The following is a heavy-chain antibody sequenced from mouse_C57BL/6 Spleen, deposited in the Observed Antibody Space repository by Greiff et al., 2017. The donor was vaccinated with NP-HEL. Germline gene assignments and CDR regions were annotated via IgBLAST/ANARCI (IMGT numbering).Heavy chain of an antibody. D-gene: IGHD2-2*01. CDR3: ARDGYDEDYYAMDY. CDR2: IYPGDGDT. V-gene: IGHV1-82*01. Sequence: QVQLQQSGPELVKPGASVRISCKASGYAFSSSWMNWVKQRPGKGLEWIGRIYPGDGDTNYTGKFKGKATLTADKSSSTAYMQLSSLTSEDSAVYFCARDGYDEDYYAMDYWGQGTSVTVSS. J-gene: IGHJ4*01. CDR1: GYAFSSSW.